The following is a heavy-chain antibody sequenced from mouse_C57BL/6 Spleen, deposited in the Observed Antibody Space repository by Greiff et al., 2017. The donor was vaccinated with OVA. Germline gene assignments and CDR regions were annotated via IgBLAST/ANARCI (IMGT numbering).Heavy chain of an antibody. J-gene: IGHJ2*01. Sequence: VQLQQSGPELVKPGASVKISCKASGYTFTDYYMNWVKQSHGKSLEWIGDINPNNGGTSYNQKFKGKATLTVDKSSSTAYMELRSLTSEDSAVYYCAREGAGGNYYFDYWGQGTTLTVSS. V-gene: IGHV1-26*01. CDR3: AREGAGGNYYFDY. CDR1: GYTFTDYY. D-gene: IGHD2-1*01. CDR2: INPNNGGT.